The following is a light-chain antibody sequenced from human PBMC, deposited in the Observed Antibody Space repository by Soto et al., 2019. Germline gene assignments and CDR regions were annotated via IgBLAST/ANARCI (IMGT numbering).Light chain of an antibody. CDR3: QQYDQWWT. V-gene: IGKV3-15*01. CDR2: DAS. Sequence: EIVMTQSPATLSVSPGEGATFSCRASQSINTKIAWYQLKPGQAPRPLIYDASIRATGIPARFSGSGSGTEFSLTINSLQSEDLGVYFCQQYDQWWTFGQGTKVDIK. J-gene: IGKJ1*01. CDR1: QSINTK.